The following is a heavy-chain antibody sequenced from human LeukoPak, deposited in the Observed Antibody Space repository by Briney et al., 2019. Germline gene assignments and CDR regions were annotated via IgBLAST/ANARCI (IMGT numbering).Heavy chain of an antibody. CDR2: INQDGSEK. CDR1: GFSFNSYW. D-gene: IGHD2/OR15-2a*01. Sequence: LSGGSLRLSCAASGFSFNSYWINWVRQAPGKGLEWLASINQDGSEKYYVDSVKGRFTISRDNAKNSLCLQMNSLRAEDTAVYYCTTFYSRLTDYWGQGTVVTVSS. J-gene: IGHJ4*02. V-gene: IGHV3-7*05. CDR3: TTFYSRLTDY.